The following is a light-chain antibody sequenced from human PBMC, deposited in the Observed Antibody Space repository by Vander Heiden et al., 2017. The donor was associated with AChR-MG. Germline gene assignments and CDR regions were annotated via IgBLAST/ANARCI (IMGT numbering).Light chain of an antibody. Sequence: QSALPQPSSVSGSPGQSLTISFTGTSSDVGGYNYVSWHQQHPGKAPKLMIYEVSNRLSGVSNRFSGSKSGNTASLTISGLQAEDEADYYCSSYTSSSTPVVFGGGTKLTVL. J-gene: IGLJ2*01. CDR3: SSYTSSSTPVV. CDR1: SSDVGGYNY. V-gene: IGLV2-14*01. CDR2: EVS.